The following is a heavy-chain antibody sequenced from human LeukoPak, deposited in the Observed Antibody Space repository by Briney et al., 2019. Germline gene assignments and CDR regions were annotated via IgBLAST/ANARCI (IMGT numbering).Heavy chain of an antibody. CDR1: GFTFSSYS. V-gene: IGHV3-21*04. J-gene: IGHJ4*02. CDR2: ISSSSSYI. Sequence: GGSLRLSCAASGFTFSSYSMNWVRQAPGKGLEWVSSISSSSSYIYYADSVKGRFTISRDNAKNSLYLQMNSLRAEDTAVYYCAKVAGFWSGYSPFDYWGQGTLVTVSS. CDR3: AKVAGFWSGYSPFDY. D-gene: IGHD3-3*01.